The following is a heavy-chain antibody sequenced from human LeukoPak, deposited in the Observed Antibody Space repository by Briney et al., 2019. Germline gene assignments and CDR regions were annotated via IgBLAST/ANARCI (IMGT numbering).Heavy chain of an antibody. CDR2: VKPDGSEK. J-gene: IGHJ4*02. D-gene: IGHD1-1*01. CDR3: ARTTYGDY. CDR1: GFTLSTYW. Sequence: AGGSLRLSCAASGFTLSTYWMTWVRQAPRKGLEWVAAVKPDGSEKNYVDSVKGRFTTSRDNANNSLYLQLSSLRAEDTAVYYCARTTYGDYWGQGTLVTVSS. V-gene: IGHV3-7*02.